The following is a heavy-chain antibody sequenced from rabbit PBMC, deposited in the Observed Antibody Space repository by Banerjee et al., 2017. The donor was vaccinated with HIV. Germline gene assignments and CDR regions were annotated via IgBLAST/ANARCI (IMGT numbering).Heavy chain of an antibody. D-gene: IGHD4-1*01. CDR3: ARDLAGVIGWNFDL. J-gene: IGHJ4*01. CDR1: GFDFSTNT. V-gene: IGHV1S40*01. Sequence: QSLEESGGDLVKPGASLTLTCTASGFDFSTNTMCWVRQAPGKGLEWIACIGTVSGNTYYASWAKGRFTISKTSSTTVTLQMTSLTDADTATYFCARDLAGVIGWNFDLWGQGTLVTVS. CDR2: IGTVSGNT.